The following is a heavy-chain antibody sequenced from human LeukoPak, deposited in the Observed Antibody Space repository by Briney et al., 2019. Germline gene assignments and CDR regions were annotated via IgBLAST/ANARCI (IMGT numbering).Heavy chain of an antibody. CDR2: IIPILGIA. Sequence: ASVKVSCKASGGTFSSYAISWERQAPGQGLEWMGRIIPILGIANYAQKFQGRVTITADKSTSTAYMELSSLRSEDTAVYYCARTLTTVTTEAGYWGQGTLVTVSS. CDR3: ARTLTTVTTEAGY. CDR1: GGTFSSYA. V-gene: IGHV1-69*04. D-gene: IGHD4-17*01. J-gene: IGHJ4*02.